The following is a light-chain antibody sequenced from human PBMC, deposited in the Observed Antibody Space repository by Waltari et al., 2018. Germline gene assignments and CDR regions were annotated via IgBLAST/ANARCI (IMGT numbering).Light chain of an antibody. J-gene: IGKJ1*01. CDR1: ESINSW. CDR2: KAS. V-gene: IGKV1-5*03. Sequence: DIQMTQSPSSLSASIGDSVTITCRASESINSWLAWYQQRPGEAPKLLIYKASALESGVPSRFSASGSGTEFTLTISSLQPDDFATYYCQQYHDYWTFGQGTKVEIK. CDR3: QQYHDYWT.